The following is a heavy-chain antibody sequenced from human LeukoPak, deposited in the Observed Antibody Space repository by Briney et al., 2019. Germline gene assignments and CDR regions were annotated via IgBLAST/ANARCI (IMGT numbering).Heavy chain of an antibody. V-gene: IGHV4-34*01. D-gene: IGHD2-21*02. CDR3: ARGWGPAYCGGDCHRHFDY. J-gene: IGHJ4*02. CDR1: GVSLNGYY. CDR2: INHSGST. Sequence: SETLSLTCAVSGVSLNGYYWGWIRQTPGKGLEWIGEINHSGSTNYSPSLKSRVTISVDTSKNQFSLKLSSVTAADTALYYCARGWGPAYCGGDCHRHFDYWGQGTLVTVPS.